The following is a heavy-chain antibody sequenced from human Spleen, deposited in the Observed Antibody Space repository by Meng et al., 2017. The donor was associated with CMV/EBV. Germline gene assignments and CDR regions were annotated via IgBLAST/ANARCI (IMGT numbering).Heavy chain of an antibody. Sequence: SLKISFAASGFTFSSYAMSWVRQAPGKGLEWVSAISGSGGSTYYADSVKGRFTISRDNSKNTLYLQMNSLRAEDTAVYYCAKDPIAVAGAFDYWGQGTLVTVSS. CDR1: GFTFSSYA. J-gene: IGHJ4*02. D-gene: IGHD6-19*01. CDR2: ISGSGGST. V-gene: IGHV3-23*01. CDR3: AKDPIAVAGAFDY.